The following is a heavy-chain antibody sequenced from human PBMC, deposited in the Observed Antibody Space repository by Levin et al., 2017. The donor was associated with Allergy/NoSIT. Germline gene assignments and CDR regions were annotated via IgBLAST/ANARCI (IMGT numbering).Heavy chain of an antibody. D-gene: IGHD4-11*01. J-gene: IGHJ4*02. CDR3: AGEKSKLTTVIAD. CDR2: MKSSGGST. V-gene: IGHV1-46*03. Sequence: ASVKVSCKASGYTFSGYYIHWVRQAPGQGLEWMGIMKSSGGSTTFAQKFQGRLTMTTDTSTSTVYMELSSLRSDDTAVYYCAGEKSKLTTVIADWGQGTLVIVSS. CDR1: GYTFSGYY.